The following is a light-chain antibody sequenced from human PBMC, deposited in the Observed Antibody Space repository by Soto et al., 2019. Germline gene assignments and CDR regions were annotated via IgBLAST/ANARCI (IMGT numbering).Light chain of an antibody. V-gene: IGKV3-20*01. CDR3: QQHCSSGT. J-gene: IGKJ1*01. CDR2: GAS. Sequence: ESVFAQSPGTLSLSPGERATLSSRASQSVSNNYLAWYQQKPGQAPRLLIYGASDRATCIPDRFSGSGSGTDFTLTISRLEPEEFEVYQWQQHCSSGTFGHGTKV. CDR1: QSVSNNY.